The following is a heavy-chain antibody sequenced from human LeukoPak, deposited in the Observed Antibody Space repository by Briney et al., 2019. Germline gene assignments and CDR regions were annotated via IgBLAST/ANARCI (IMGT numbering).Heavy chain of an antibody. CDR2: IWYDGSNK. CDR1: GFTFSSYG. V-gene: IGHV3-33*01. Sequence: GGSLRLSCAASGFTFSSYGMHWVRQAPGKGLEWVAVIWYDGSNKYYADSVKGRFTISRDNSKSTLYLQMNSLRAEDTAVYYCARGTGYGGNSDAFDIWGQGTMVTVSS. CDR3: ARGTGYGGNSDAFDI. D-gene: IGHD4-23*01. J-gene: IGHJ3*02.